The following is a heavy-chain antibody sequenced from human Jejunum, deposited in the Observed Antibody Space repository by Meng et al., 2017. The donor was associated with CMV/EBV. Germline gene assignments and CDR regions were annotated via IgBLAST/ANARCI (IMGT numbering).Heavy chain of an antibody. CDR1: GDSISSTYW. CDR3: ARDFTIVRGLIDY. Sequence: VSGDSISSTYWWGWFRQPPGKGLEWIGEIYHSGSTNYNPSLNSRVTISVDKSKTHFSLNLSSVTAADTAVYYCARDFTIVRGLIDYWGQGTLVTVSS. D-gene: IGHD3-10*01. CDR2: IYHSGST. V-gene: IGHV4-4*02. J-gene: IGHJ4*02.